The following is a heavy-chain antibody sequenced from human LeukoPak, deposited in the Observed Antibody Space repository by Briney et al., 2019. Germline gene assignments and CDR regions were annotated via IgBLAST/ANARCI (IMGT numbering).Heavy chain of an antibody. CDR3: ARPRARDSSSCAFDI. D-gene: IGHD6-6*01. J-gene: IGHJ3*02. Sequence: SETLSLTCTVSGGSISSYYWSWIRQPAGKGLEWIGRIYTSGNANYNPSLKSRVTMSVDTSKNQFSLKLSSVTAADTAVYYCARPRARDSSSCAFDIWGQGTMVTVSS. CDR1: GGSISSYY. CDR2: IYTSGNA. V-gene: IGHV4-4*07.